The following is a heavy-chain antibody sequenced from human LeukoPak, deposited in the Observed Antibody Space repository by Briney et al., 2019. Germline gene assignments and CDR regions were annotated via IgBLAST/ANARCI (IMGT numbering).Heavy chain of an antibody. D-gene: IGHD1-26*01. Sequence: GGSLRLSCAASGFSFSNYAMSWVRQAPGKGLEWVSGISGSGGRTYYADSVRGRFTISRDNSKNTLYLQMNSLRAEDTAVYYCAKARLGYSGSYYLDYWGQGTLVTVSS. CDR2: ISGSGGRT. CDR1: GFSFSNYA. J-gene: IGHJ4*02. CDR3: AKARLGYSGSYYLDY. V-gene: IGHV3-23*01.